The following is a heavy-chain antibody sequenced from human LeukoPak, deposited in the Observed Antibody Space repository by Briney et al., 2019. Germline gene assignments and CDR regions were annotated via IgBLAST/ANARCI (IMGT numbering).Heavy chain of an antibody. CDR3: ATYCSSTSCYPPGGDYYYYYGMDV. CDR1: GGTFSSYA. Sequence: SVKVPCKASGGTFSSYAISWVRQAPGQGLEWMGGIIPIFGTANYAQKFQGRVTITADESTSTAYMELSSLRSEDTAVYYCATYCSSTSCYPPGGDYYYYYGMDVWVQGTAVTVSS. J-gene: IGHJ6*02. D-gene: IGHD2-2*01. CDR2: IIPIFGTA. V-gene: IGHV1-69*13.